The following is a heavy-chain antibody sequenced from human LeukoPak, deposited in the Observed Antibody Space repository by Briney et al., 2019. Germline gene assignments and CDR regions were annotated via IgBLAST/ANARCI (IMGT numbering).Heavy chain of an antibody. D-gene: IGHD7-27*01. J-gene: IGHJ4*02. CDR1: GFTFSSYA. V-gene: IGHV3-23*01. Sequence: GGSLRLSCAASGFTFSSYAMSWVRQAPGKGLGWVSATSGSGGSTYYADSVKGRFTISRDNSKNTLYLQMNSLRAEDTAVYYCAKPGTGAPLDYWGQGTLVTVSS. CDR2: TSGSGGST. CDR3: AKPGTGAPLDY.